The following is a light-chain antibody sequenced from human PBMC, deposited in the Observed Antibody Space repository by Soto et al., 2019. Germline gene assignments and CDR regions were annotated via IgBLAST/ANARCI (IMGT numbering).Light chain of an antibody. Sequence: QSVLTQPRSVSGSPGQSVTISCTGTSSDIGAYNFVSWYQQHPGKGPKLMIYDVSERLSGVPDRFSGSKSGNTASLTISGLQAADEADNFCSSFTSSMTNVFGRGTKVTVL. CDR2: DVS. CDR1: SSDIGAYNF. J-gene: IGLJ1*01. CDR3: SSFTSSMTNV. V-gene: IGLV2-11*01.